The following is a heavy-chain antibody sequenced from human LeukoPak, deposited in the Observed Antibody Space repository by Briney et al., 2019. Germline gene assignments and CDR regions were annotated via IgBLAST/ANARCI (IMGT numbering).Heavy chain of an antibody. V-gene: IGHV3-74*01. Sequence: PGGSLRLSCAASGFTFSTYWMHWVRQAPGEGLVWVSRIKSDGSDTSYADSVKGRFTISRDNAENTLYLQMNSLRAEDTAVYYCARGGSGYCSAGSCYPIDYWGQGTLVTVSS. CDR2: IKSDGSDT. CDR1: GFTFSTYW. J-gene: IGHJ4*02. CDR3: ARGGSGYCSAGSCYPIDY. D-gene: IGHD2-15*01.